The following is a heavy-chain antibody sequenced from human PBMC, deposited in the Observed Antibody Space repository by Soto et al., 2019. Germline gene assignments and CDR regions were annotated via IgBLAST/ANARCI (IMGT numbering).Heavy chain of an antibody. V-gene: IGHV1-18*01. CDR3: ARAKVVAATNYYYYGMDV. CDR2: ISAYNGNT. D-gene: IGHD2-15*01. Sequence: ASVKVSCKASGYTFTSYGISWVRQAPGQGLEWMGWISAYNGNTNYAQKLQGRVTMTTDKSTSTAYMELSSLRSEDTAVYYCARAKVVAATNYYYYGMDVWGQGTTVTVSS. CDR1: GYTFTSYG. J-gene: IGHJ6*02.